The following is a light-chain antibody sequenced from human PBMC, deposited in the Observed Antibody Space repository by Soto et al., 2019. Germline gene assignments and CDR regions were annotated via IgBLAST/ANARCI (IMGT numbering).Light chain of an antibody. J-gene: IGKJ1*01. Sequence: DIQMTQSPSSLSASVGDRVTITCRASQSISSYLNWYQQKPGKAPKLLIYAASSLQSGVPSRFSGSGSGTDFTLAISSRQSEDFATYFCQQSYSTPQTFGQGTKVEIK. CDR3: QQSYSTPQT. CDR1: QSISSY. V-gene: IGKV1-39*01. CDR2: AAS.